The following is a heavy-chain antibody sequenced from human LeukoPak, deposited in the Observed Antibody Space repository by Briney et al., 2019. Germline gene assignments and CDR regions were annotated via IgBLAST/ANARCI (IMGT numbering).Heavy chain of an antibody. J-gene: IGHJ4*02. CDR3: ASLDDFWSGSIGELDY. Sequence: GGSLRLSCAASGFTFSSYAMSWVRQAPGKGREWVSAISGSGGSTYYADSVKGRFTISRDNSKNTLYLQMNSLRAEDTAVYYCASLDDFWSGSIGELDYWGQGTLVTVSS. CDR2: ISGSGGST. CDR1: GFTFSSYA. V-gene: IGHV3-23*01. D-gene: IGHD3-3*01.